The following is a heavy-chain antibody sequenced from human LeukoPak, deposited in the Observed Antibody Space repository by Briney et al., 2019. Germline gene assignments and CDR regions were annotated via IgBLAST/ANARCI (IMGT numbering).Heavy chain of an antibody. Sequence: ASVTVSCTASGYTFTSYAMHWVRQAPGQRLEWTGWINAGNGNTKYSQKFQGRVTITRDTSASTAYMELSSLRSEDTAVYYCARDRWWEPTDFSFDYWGQGTLGTVSS. CDR1: GYTFTSYA. CDR3: ARDRWWEPTDFSFDY. CDR2: INAGNGNT. V-gene: IGHV1-3*01. D-gene: IGHD1-26*01. J-gene: IGHJ4*02.